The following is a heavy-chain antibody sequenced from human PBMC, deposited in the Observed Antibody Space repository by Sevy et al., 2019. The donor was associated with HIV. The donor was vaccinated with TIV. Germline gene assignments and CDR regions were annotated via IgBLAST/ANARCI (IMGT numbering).Heavy chain of an antibody. D-gene: IGHD1-26*01. CDR1: GFTFSSYA. V-gene: IGHV3-30-3*01. CDR2: ISYDGSNK. J-gene: IGHJ4*02. CDR3: ARAPGGSFPFDY. Sequence: GGSLRLSCAASGFTFSSYAMHWVRQAPGKGLEWVAVISYDGSNKYYADSVKGRFTTSRDNSKNTLYLQMNSLRAEDTAVYYCARAPGGSFPFDYWGQGTLVTVSS.